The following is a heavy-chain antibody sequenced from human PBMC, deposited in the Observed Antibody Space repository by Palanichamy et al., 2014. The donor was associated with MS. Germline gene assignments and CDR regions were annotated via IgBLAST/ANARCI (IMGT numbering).Heavy chain of an antibody. CDR2: IIPIFGTA. V-gene: IGHV1-69*01. J-gene: IGHJ4*02. CDR1: RHLQQLC. D-gene: IGHD6-13*01. CDR3: ARDLIAAAGTGPSYYFDY. Sequence: VQLVQSGREVKKAWVLGEGLLQGFWRHLQQLCYQLGATGPWARAEWMGGIIPIFGTANYAQKFQGRVTITADESTSTAYMELSSLRSEDTAVYYCARDLIAAAGTGPSYYFDYWGQGTLVTVSS.